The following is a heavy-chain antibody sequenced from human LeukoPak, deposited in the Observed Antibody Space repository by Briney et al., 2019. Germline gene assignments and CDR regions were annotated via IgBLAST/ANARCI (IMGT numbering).Heavy chain of an antibody. CDR1: GFTFSSYS. V-gene: IGHV3-21*01. Sequence: GSLSLSCAASGFTFSSYSMNWVRPAPGKGLEWVSSISSSSSYIYYADSVKGRFTISRDNAKNSLDLQMNSLRAEDTAVYYCGRADYGGTNGMDVWGQGTTVTVSS. J-gene: IGHJ6*02. D-gene: IGHD4-23*01. CDR2: ISSSSSYI. CDR3: GRADYGGTNGMDV.